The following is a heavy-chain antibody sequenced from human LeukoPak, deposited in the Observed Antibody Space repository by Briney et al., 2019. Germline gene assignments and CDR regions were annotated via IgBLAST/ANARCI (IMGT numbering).Heavy chain of an antibody. V-gene: IGHV1-69*13. Sequence: SVKVSCKACGGTFSSYAISWVRQAPGQGLEWMGGIIPIFGTANYAQKFQGRVTITADESTSTAYMELSSLRSEDTAVYYCARETMRYCSSTSCYKGEFDYWGQGTLVTVSS. CDR1: GGTFSSYA. CDR2: IIPIFGTA. J-gene: IGHJ4*02. D-gene: IGHD2-2*02. CDR3: ARETMRYCSSTSCYKGEFDY.